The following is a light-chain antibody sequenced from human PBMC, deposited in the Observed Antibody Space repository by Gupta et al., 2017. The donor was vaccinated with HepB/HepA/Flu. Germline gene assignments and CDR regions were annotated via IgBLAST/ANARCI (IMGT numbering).Light chain of an antibody. CDR1: SSNIGAGYD. Sequence: QSVLTQPPSVSGAPGQRVTISCTGSSSNIGAGYDVHWCQQRPGTAPKLLIYGNSNRPSGVPDRFSGSKSGTSASLATTGLQAEDEADYYCQSSESSLNGSVFGGGTMLTVL. J-gene: IGLJ3*02. V-gene: IGLV1-40*01. CDR2: GNS. CDR3: QSSESSLNGSV.